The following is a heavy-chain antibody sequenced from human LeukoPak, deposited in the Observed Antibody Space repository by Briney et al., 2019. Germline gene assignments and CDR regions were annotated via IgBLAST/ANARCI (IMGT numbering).Heavy chain of an antibody. D-gene: IGHD6-6*01. CDR2: MYDSGST. CDR1: GGSLSRYY. V-gene: IGHV4-59*08. Sequence: SETLSLTCTVSGGSLSRYYWNWIRQPPGKGLEGIGYMYDSGSTKYNPSLKRRVTISVDTSKNQFSLRLSSVTAADTAVYYCARHSGRDSSCPWGQGTLVTVSS. J-gene: IGHJ4*02. CDR3: ARHSGRDSSCP.